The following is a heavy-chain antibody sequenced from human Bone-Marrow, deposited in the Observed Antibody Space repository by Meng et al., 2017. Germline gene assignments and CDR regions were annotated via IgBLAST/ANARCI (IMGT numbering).Heavy chain of an antibody. V-gene: IGHV1-2*06. J-gene: IGHJ1*01. CDR3: ARDDGRDGYNLVLSEYFQY. D-gene: IGHD5-24*01. Sequence: ASVKVSCKASGYTFTGYYMHWVRQAPGQGLEWMGRINPNSGGTNYAQKFQGRVTMTRDTSISTAYMELSRLRSDDTAVYYCARDDGRDGYNLVLSEYFQYWGQGTLVTVSS. CDR1: GYTFTGYY. CDR2: INPNSGGT.